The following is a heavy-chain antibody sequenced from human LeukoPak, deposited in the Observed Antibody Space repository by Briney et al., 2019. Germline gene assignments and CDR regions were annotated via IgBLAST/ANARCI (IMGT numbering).Heavy chain of an antibody. CDR3: ARSSSGTYHY. CDR1: GYNFPSYT. V-gene: IGHV1-3*01. D-gene: IGHD3-10*01. Sequence: ASVKVSCKTPGYNFPSYTMHWLRQAPGQSPEWMGSINGDNGNTRYSEKFQDRVTFTRNTSASSAYMELSSLRFEDTAVYYCARSSSGTYHYWGQGTLVTVSS. J-gene: IGHJ4*02. CDR2: INGDNGNT.